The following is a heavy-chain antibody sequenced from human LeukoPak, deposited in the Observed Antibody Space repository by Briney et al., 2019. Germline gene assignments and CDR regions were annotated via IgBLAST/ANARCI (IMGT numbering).Heavy chain of an antibody. CDR3: ARFPARYYDSGGHHDAFDI. CDR2: INLDGGEK. V-gene: IGHV3-7*03. J-gene: IGHJ3*02. D-gene: IGHD3-22*01. CDR1: GFTFSSYS. Sequence: QPGGSLRLSCAASGFTFSSYSMNWVRQAPGKGLEWVANINLDGGEKYYLDSVKGRFTISRDNARNSLYLQMNSLRAEDTALYYCARFPARYYDSGGHHDAFDIWGQGTMVTVSS.